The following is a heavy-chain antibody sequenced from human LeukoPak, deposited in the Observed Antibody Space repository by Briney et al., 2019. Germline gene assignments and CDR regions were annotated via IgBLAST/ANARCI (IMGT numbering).Heavy chain of an antibody. V-gene: IGHV4-39*07. J-gene: IGHJ4*02. CDR3: ARVFDS. Sequence: SETLSLTCTVSGGSVSTSDYYWGWIRQSPVKGLEWIGDVFYTGKTNYNPSHRGRATISIDTSKNQFSLKLTYVTAADSAVYYCARVFDSSGQGTLVTVSS. CDR2: VFYTGKT. CDR1: GGSVSTSDYY.